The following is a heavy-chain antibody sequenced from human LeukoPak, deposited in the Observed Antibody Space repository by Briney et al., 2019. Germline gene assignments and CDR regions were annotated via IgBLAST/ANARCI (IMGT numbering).Heavy chain of an antibody. V-gene: IGHV1-46*01. J-gene: IGHJ4*02. Sequence: ASVKVSCKASGHTFTSYYMHWVRQAPGQGLEWMGIINPSGGSTSYAQKFQGRVTMTRDMSTSTVYMGLSSLRSEDTAVYYCARYSSSLLLRAHFDYWGQGTLVTVSS. D-gene: IGHD6-13*01. CDR2: INPSGGST. CDR3: ARYSSSLLLRAHFDY. CDR1: GHTFTSYY.